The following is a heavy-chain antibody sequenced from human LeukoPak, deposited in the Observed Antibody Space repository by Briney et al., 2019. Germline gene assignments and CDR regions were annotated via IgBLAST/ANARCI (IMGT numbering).Heavy chain of an antibody. V-gene: IGHV3-49*03. D-gene: IGHD4-17*01. Sequence: LSLTCAVYGGSFSGYYWSWIRQAPGKGLEWVGFIRSKAYGGTTEYAASVKGRFTISRDDSKSIAYLQMNSLKTEDTAVYYCTRDQGDYLIDYWGQGTLVTVSS. CDR1: GGSFSGYY. CDR3: TRDQGDYLIDY. J-gene: IGHJ4*02. CDR2: IRSKAYGGTT.